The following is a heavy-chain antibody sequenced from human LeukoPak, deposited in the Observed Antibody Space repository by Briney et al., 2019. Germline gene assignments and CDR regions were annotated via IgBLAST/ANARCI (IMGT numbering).Heavy chain of an antibody. CDR3: ARGSKSYGDYIRSRIHYFDY. Sequence: ESGGSLRLSCAASGFTFSSYAMHWVRQPPGKGLEWVAVISYDGSNKYYADSVKGRFTISRDNSKNTLYLQMNSLRAEDTAVYYCARGSKSYGDYIRSRIHYFDYWGQGTLVTVSS. J-gene: IGHJ4*02. CDR1: GFTFSSYA. D-gene: IGHD4-17*01. CDR2: ISYDGSNK. V-gene: IGHV3-30*04.